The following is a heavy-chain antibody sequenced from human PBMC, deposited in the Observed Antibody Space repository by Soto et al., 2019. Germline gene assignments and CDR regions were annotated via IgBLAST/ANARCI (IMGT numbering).Heavy chain of an antibody. V-gene: IGHV4-39*01. Sequence: SETLSLTCTVSGGSVRSSTYYWGWIRQPPGKGLEWLGSIFYSGRPHYNPSLKTRLTVSLDTSKNRFSLKLSAVTAADTATYFCARQSGAMAYYFDSWGQGTQVTVSS. CDR3: ARQSGAMAYYFDS. J-gene: IGHJ4*02. CDR1: GGSVRSSTYY. CDR2: IFYSGRP. D-gene: IGHD4-17*01.